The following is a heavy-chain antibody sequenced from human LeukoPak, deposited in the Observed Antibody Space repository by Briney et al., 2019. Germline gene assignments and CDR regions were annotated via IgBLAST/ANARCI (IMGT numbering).Heavy chain of an antibody. J-gene: IGHJ4*02. CDR1: GFTFSSYE. CDR2: ISSSGSTI. CDR3: ANVRFLEWLSYFDN. Sequence: GGSLRLSCAASGFTFSSYEMNWVRQAPGKGLEWVSYISSSGSTIYYADSVKGRFTISRDNAKNSLYLQMNSLRAEDTAVYYCANVRFLEWLSYFDNWGQGTLVTVSS. D-gene: IGHD3-3*01. V-gene: IGHV3-48*03.